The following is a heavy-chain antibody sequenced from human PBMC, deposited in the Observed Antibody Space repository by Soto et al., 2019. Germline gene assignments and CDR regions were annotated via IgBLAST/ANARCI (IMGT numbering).Heavy chain of an antibody. CDR2: VSGGGGST. CDR1: GLTFSSYA. Sequence: EVQLLESGGGLVQPGGSLRLSCAASGLTFSSYAMNWVRQAPGKGLEWVSGVSGGGGSTYYADSVKGRFTISRDNSKNTLYLQMNSLRAEDTALYYCAKDSSGYSYDHNAFDIWGQGTMVTVSS. CDR3: AKDSSGYSYDHNAFDI. V-gene: IGHV3-23*01. D-gene: IGHD5-18*01. J-gene: IGHJ3*02.